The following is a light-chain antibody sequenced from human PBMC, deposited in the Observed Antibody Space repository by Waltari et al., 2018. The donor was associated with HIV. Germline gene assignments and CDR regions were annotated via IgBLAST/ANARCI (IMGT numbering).Light chain of an antibody. CDR2: EVS. J-gene: IGLJ1*01. Sequence: QSALTQPASVSGSPGQSITISCTGTSSDVGGYNYVSWYQQHPGKAPRLIIYEVSNRPSGVSNRVSGSKSGNTASLTIAGLQAEDEADYYCSSYTSSSTYVFGTGTKVTVL. V-gene: IGLV2-14*01. CDR1: SSDVGGYNY. CDR3: SSYTSSSTYV.